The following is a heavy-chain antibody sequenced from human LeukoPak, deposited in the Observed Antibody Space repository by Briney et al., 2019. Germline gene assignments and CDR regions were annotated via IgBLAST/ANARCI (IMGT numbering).Heavy chain of an antibody. Sequence: GGSLRLSCAASGFTVSSNYMSWVRQAPGKGLEWVSVIYSGGSTYYADSVKGRFTISRDNSKNTLYLQVNGLRAEDTAVYYCAREYGDYVINWGQGTLVTVSS. V-gene: IGHV3-53*01. CDR1: GFTVSSNY. D-gene: IGHD4-17*01. CDR2: IYSGGST. J-gene: IGHJ4*02. CDR3: AREYGDYVIN.